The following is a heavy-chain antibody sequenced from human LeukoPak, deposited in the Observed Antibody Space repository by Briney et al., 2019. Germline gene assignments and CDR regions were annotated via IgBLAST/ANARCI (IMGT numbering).Heavy chain of an antibody. V-gene: IGHV1-69*13. CDR2: IIPIFGTA. CDR3: ARAFYDILTGYVY. D-gene: IGHD3-9*01. CDR1: GGTFSSYA. Sequence: EASVKVSCKASGGTFSSYAISWVRQAPGQGLEWMGGIIPIFGTANYAQKFQGRVTITADESTSTAYMELSSLRSEDTAVYYCARAFYDILTGYVYWGQGTLVTVSS. J-gene: IGHJ4*02.